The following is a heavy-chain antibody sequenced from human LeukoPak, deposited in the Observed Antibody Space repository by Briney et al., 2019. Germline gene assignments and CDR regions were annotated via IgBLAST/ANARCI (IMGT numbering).Heavy chain of an antibody. CDR2: IYYSGST. V-gene: IGHV4-59*08. D-gene: IGHD3-10*01. J-gene: IGHJ5*02. CDR1: GGSISSYY. Sequence: SETLSLTCTVSGGSISSYYWSWIRQPPGKGLEWIGYIYYSGSTNYNPSLKSRVTVSVDTSKNQFSLKLSPVTAADTAVYYCARREYYGSGFDPWGQGTLVTVSS. CDR3: ARREYYGSGFDP.